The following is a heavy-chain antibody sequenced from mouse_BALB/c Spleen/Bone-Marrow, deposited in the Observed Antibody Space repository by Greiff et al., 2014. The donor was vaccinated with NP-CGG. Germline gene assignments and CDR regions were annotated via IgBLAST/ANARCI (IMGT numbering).Heavy chain of an antibody. CDR2: IYPGSGSI. J-gene: IGHJ3*01. CDR3: ARHEDSDYDGFAY. Sequence: VQLKQSGAELVKPGASVKLSCKASGYTFTEYIIHWVKQRAGKGLEWIGGIYPGSGSIKYNEKFKDKPSLNGDQSSSSVYIEFSRLTSDDSAVYSCARHEDSDYDGFAYWGQGTLVTVSA. D-gene: IGHD2-4*01. V-gene: IGHV1-62-2*01. CDR1: GYTFTEYI.